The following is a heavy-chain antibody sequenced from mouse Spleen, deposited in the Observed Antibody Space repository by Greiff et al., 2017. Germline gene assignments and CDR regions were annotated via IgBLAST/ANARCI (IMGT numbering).Heavy chain of an antibody. CDR3: ASNYEGYYAMDY. CDR1: GFSLTSYG. Sequence: VNLVESGPGLVQPSQSLSITCTVSGFSLTSYGVHWVRQSPGKGLEWLGVIWSGGSTDYNAAFISRLSISKDNSKSQVFFKMNSLQADDTAIYYCASNYEGYYAMDYWGQGTSVTVSS. V-gene: IGHV2-2*01. CDR2: IWSGGST. J-gene: IGHJ4*01. D-gene: IGHD1-1*01.